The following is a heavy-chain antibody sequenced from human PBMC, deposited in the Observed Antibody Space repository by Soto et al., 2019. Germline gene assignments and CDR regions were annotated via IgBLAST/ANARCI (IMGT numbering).Heavy chain of an antibody. CDR2: IYPGDSDT. J-gene: IGHJ6*02. CDR1: GYSFTSYW. D-gene: IGHD6-13*01. CDR3: ARTAAAGKYYYAMGV. Sequence: LGESLKISCKGSGYSFTSYWIGWVRQMPGKGLECMGIIYPGDSDTRYSPSFQGQVTISADKSISTAYLQWSSLKASDTAMYYCARTAAAGKYYYAMGVWGQGTTVTVSS. V-gene: IGHV5-51*01.